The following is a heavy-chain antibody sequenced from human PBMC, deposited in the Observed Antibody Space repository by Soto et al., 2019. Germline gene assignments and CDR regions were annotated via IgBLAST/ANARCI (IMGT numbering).Heavy chain of an antibody. CDR3: ARNEYGDVFDY. Sequence: EVQLVESGGGLVKPGGSLRLSCAASGLSFSSYSMNWVRQTPGRGLEWVSSISSLSNHIYYADSLKGRCTISRDSDKDSRYLDRNILRAEDTAVYYCARNEYGDVFDYRGQGTIVSVSS. CDR1: GLSFSSYS. CDR2: ISSLSNHI. D-gene: IGHD4-17*01. J-gene: IGHJ4*02. V-gene: IGHV3-21*01.